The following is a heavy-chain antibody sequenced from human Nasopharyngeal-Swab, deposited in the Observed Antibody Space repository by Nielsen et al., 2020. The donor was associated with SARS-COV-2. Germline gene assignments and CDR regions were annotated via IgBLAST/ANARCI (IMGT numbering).Heavy chain of an antibody. CDR3: ARDHSYYDSNGYYFDY. J-gene: IGHJ4*02. CDR2: IHSSGTT. V-gene: IGHV4-59*01. D-gene: IGHD3-22*01. CDR1: GDSITASY. Sequence: GSLRLSCTVSGDSITASYWSWIRQPPGKGLEWIGYIHSSGTTNYNPSLKSRVTISVDTSKNQFSLKLSSVTAADTAVYYCARDHSYYDSNGYYFDYWGLGTLVTVSS.